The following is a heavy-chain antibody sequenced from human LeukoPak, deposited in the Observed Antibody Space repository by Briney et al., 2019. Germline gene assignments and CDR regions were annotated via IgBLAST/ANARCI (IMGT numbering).Heavy chain of an antibody. CDR2: ISGSGGVT. CDR3: AKDFGSGSYLAPYYFDY. D-gene: IGHD3-10*01. J-gene: IGHJ4*02. CDR1: GFTFSSHA. V-gene: IGHV3-23*01. Sequence: GGSLRLSCAASGFTFSSHAMSWVRQAPGKGLKWVSGISGSGGVTYNADSVKGRFSISRDNSKNTLYLQMNSLRAEDTAVYYCAKDFGSGSYLAPYYFDYWGQGTLVTVSS.